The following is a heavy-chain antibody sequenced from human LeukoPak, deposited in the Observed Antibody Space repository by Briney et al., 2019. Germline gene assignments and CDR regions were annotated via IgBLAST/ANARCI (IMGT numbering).Heavy chain of an antibody. D-gene: IGHD2-2*01. J-gene: IGHJ4*02. V-gene: IGHV1-18*01. Sequence: ASVKVSCKASGYTFSSYGISWVRQAPGQGLEWMGWISADNGNTNYVQTFQGRVTMTTDTSTSTAYMELRSLRSDDTAVYYCARALYHTFDYWGQGTLVTVSS. CDR1: GYTFSSYG. CDR2: ISADNGNT. CDR3: ARALYHTFDY.